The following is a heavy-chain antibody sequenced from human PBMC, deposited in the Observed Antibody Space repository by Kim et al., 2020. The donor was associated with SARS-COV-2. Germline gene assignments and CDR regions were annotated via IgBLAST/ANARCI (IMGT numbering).Heavy chain of an antibody. J-gene: IGHJ4*02. Sequence: GGSLRLSCAASGFSFSTYGMHWVRQAPGKGLEWVAVLSYDGDNKYYADSVKGRFTISRDNSKNILYLQMNNLRTEDTAVYYCAKFRPDFWSGYVAGAFDYWGQGILVTVSS. CDR1: GFSFSTYG. CDR3: AKFRPDFWSGYVAGAFDY. V-gene: IGHV3-30*18. D-gene: IGHD3-3*01. CDR2: LSYDGDNK.